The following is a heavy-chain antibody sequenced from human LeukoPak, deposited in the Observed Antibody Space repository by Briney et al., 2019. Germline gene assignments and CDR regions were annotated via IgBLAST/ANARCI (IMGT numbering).Heavy chain of an antibody. CDR2: IYHSGST. J-gene: IGHJ4*02. D-gene: IGHD3-16*02. V-gene: IGHV4-38-2*02. CDR1: GYSISSGYY. CDR3: ARGIIAPFGGVIATALFDY. Sequence: SETLSLTCTVSGYSISSGYYWGWIRQPPGKGLEWIGSIYHSGSTYYNPSLKSRVTISVDTSKNQFSLKLSSVTAADTAVYYCARGIIAPFGGVIATALFDYWGQGTLVTVSS.